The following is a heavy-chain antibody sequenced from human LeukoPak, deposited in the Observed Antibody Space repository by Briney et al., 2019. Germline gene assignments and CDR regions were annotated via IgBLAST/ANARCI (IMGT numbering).Heavy chain of an antibody. Sequence: ASVKVSCKASGGTFSSYAISWVRQAPGQGLEWMGGIIPIFGTANYAQKFQGGVTITADESTSTAYMELSSLRSEDTAVYYCARGPRTGYYILYFDYWGQGTLVTVSS. D-gene: IGHD3/OR15-3a*01. J-gene: IGHJ4*02. CDR2: IIPIFGTA. CDR3: ARGPRTGYYILYFDY. V-gene: IGHV1-69*13. CDR1: GGTFSSYA.